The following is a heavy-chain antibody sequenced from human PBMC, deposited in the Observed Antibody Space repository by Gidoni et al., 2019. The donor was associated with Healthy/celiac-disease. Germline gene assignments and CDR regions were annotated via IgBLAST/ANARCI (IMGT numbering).Heavy chain of an antibody. CDR1: GFTFSNAW. CDR3: TTVKGSGSYSPFDY. D-gene: IGHD1-26*01. CDR2: IKSKTDGGTT. J-gene: IGHJ4*02. V-gene: IGHV3-15*01. Sequence: EVQLVESGGGLVKPGGSLRLSCAASGFTFSNAWLSWVRQAPGKGMDWVGRIKSKTDGGTTDYAAPVKGRFTISRDDSKNTLYLQMNSLKTEDTAVYYCTTVKGSGSYSPFDYWGQGTLVTVSS.